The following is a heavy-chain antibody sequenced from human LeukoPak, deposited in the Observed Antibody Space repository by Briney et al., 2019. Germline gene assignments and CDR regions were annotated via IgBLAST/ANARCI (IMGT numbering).Heavy chain of an antibody. Sequence: GGSLRLSCAASGFTFSSYGMHWVRQAPGKGLEWVAVIWYDGSNKYYADSVKGRFTISRDNSKNTLYLQMNSLRAEDTAVYYCAKIYCGGDCYSEIDYWGQGTLVTVSS. J-gene: IGHJ4*02. V-gene: IGHV3-33*06. CDR2: IWYDGSNK. CDR1: GFTFSSYG. D-gene: IGHD2-21*02. CDR3: AKIYCGGDCYSEIDY.